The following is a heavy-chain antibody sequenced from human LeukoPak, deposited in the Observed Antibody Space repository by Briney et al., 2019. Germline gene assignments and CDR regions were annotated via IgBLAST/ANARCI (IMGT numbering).Heavy chain of an antibody. CDR2: INPSGGST. CDR3: ARDNSVEDTAWWFDP. J-gene: IGHJ5*02. CDR1: GYTFTNYY. Sequence: ASVTVSCKASGYTFTNYYMHWVRQAPGQGLEWMGIINPSGGSTSYAQKFQGRVTMTRDMSTSTDYMELSSLRSEDTAVYYCARDNSVEDTAWWFDPWGQGTLVTVSS. D-gene: IGHD4-23*01. V-gene: IGHV1-46*01.